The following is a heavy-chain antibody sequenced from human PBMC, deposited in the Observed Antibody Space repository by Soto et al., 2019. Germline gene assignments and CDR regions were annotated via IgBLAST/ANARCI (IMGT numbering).Heavy chain of an antibody. Sequence: QVHLQESGPGLVKPSEALSLTCTVSGGSVSSYYWSWIRQPPGKGLEWIGCIYYIGTTNYNPSLKSRVTMSVGTSTNQFSLMLSSVSAADTAVYSCARHSVSAAGGAYNWFDPWGQGTLVTVSA. CDR3: ARHSVSAAGGAYNWFDP. D-gene: IGHD6-13*01. CDR2: IYYIGTT. J-gene: IGHJ5*02. V-gene: IGHV4-59*08. CDR1: GGSVSSYY.